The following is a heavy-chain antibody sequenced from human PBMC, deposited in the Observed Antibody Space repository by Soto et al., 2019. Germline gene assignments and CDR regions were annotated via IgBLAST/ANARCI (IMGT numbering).Heavy chain of an antibody. Sequence: QLQLQESGPGLVKPSETLSLTCTVSGGSISSSSYYWGWIRQPPGKGLEWIGSIYYSGSTYYNPSLKSRVTISVDTSKNQFSLKLSSVTAADTAVYYCAREYRLGDCFDPWGQGTLVTVPS. CDR3: AREYRLGDCFDP. D-gene: IGHD3-16*01. CDR1: GGSISSSSYY. J-gene: IGHJ5*02. CDR2: IYYSGST. V-gene: IGHV4-39*02.